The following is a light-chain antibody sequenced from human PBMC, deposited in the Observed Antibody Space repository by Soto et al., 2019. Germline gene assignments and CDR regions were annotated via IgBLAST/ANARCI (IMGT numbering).Light chain of an antibody. Sequence: EIVMTQSPATLSVSPGERATLSCRASQSVSSDLAWYQQKPGQAPRLLIYGASTRATRIPARFTGSGSGTEFTLTISSLQSEDFALYYFQQYNNWPSFGPGTKGHMK. J-gene: IGKJ3*01. V-gene: IGKV3-15*01. CDR1: QSVSSD. CDR2: GAS. CDR3: QQYNNWPS.